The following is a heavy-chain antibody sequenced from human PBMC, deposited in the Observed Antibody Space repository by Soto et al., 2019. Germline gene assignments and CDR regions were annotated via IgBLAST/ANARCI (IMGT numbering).Heavy chain of an antibody. CDR3: ARGGDSSGYYYFDY. D-gene: IGHD3-22*01. CDR2: ISYDGSNK. CDR1: GFTFSSYA. V-gene: IGHV3-30-3*01. J-gene: IGHJ4*02. Sequence: GESLKISCAASGFTFSSYAMHWVRQAPGKGLEWVAVISYDGSNKYYADSVKGRFTISRDNSKNTLYLQMNSLRAEDTAVYYCARGGDSSGYYYFDYWGQGTLVTVSS.